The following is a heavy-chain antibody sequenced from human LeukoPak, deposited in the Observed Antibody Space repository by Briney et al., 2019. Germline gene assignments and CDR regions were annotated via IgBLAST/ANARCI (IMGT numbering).Heavy chain of an antibody. Sequence: GASVKVSCKASGYTFTSYAMHWVRQAPGQRLEWMGWINAGNGNTKYSQKFQGRVTITRDTSASTAYMELSSLRSEDTAVYYCAREKNYYGSGSWYYFDYWGQGTLVTVSS. CDR2: INAGNGNT. J-gene: IGHJ4*02. CDR3: AREKNYYGSGSWYYFDY. D-gene: IGHD3-10*01. CDR1: GYTFTSYA. V-gene: IGHV1-3*01.